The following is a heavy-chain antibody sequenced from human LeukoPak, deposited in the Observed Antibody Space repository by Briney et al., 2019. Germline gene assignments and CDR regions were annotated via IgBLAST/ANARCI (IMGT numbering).Heavy chain of an antibody. J-gene: IGHJ6*02. V-gene: IGHV3-23*01. CDR1: GFTFSSYA. Sequence: GGSLRPSCPASGFTFSSYAMSWVRRPPGRGLEWVSAISGSGGSTYYADSVKGRFTISRDNSKNTLYLQMNSLRAEDTAVYYCATKQHLYYYYGMDVWGQGTTVTVSS. D-gene: IGHD6-13*01. CDR2: ISGSGGST. CDR3: ATKQHLYYYYGMDV.